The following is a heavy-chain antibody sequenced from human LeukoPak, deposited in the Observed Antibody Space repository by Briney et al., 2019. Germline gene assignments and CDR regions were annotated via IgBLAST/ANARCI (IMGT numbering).Heavy chain of an antibody. CDR2: ISYDGSNK. CDR3: ARDLEYDATLDY. CDR1: GFTFSSYA. Sequence: GGSLRLSCAASGFTFSSYAMHWVRQAPGKGLEWVAVISYDGSNKYYADSVKGRFTISRDNSKNTLYLQMNSLRAEDTAVYYCARDLEYDATLDYWGQGTLVTVSS. V-gene: IGHV3-30-3*01. J-gene: IGHJ4*02. D-gene: IGHD2/OR15-2a*01.